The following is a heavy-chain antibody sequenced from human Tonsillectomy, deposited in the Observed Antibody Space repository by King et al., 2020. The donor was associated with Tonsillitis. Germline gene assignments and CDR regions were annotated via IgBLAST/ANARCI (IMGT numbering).Heavy chain of an antibody. D-gene: IGHD3-3*01. CDR3: ARDQPRGDFAFDV. Sequence: VQLVESGGGLVQPRGSLRLSCAASGFTFSSHAMSWVRQAAGKGLEWVSTISGSGCVPYSADSGKGRVTTSRDHSKNTLWLEMNSLRAEDTAVYYCARDQPRGDFAFDVWGQGTMVTVSS. V-gene: IGHV3-23*04. J-gene: IGHJ3*01. CDR2: ISGSGCVP. CDR1: GFTFSSHA.